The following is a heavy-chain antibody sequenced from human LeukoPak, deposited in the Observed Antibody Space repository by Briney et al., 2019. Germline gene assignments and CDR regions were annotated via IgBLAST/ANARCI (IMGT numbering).Heavy chain of an antibody. CDR1: GYTFTGHY. D-gene: IGHD1-26*01. V-gene: IGHV1-2*02. Sequence: ASVKVPCKASGYTFTGHYMHWVRQAPGQGLEWMGWINPNNGGTNYAQKFQGRVTMTRDTSISTAYMVLSRLRSDDTAVYYCARGYALYSGRYIDFDYWGQGTLVTVSS. CDR3: ARGYALYSGRYIDFDY. CDR2: INPNNGGT. J-gene: IGHJ4*02.